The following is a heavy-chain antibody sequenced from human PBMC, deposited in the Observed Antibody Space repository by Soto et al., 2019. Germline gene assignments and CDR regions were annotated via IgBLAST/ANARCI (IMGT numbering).Heavy chain of an antibody. CDR1: GGSISSSSYY. CDR2: IYYSGST. J-gene: IGHJ4*02. V-gene: IGHV4-39*01. Sequence: SETLSLTCTVSGGSISSSSYYWGWIRQPPGKGLEWIGSIYYSGSTYYNPSLKSRVTISVDTSKNQFSLKLSSVTAADTAVYYCARRRDGYNKIDYWGQGTLVTVSS. CDR3: ARRRDGYNKIDY. D-gene: IGHD5-12*01.